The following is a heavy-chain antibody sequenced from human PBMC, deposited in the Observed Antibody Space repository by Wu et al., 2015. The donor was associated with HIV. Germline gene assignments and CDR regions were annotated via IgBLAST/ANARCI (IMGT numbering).Heavy chain of an antibody. D-gene: IGHD3-16*01. CDR3: ARSPPSGMITFGGPWEGMDV. J-gene: IGHJ6*02. CDR2: IIPNHGGA. V-gene: IGHV1-69*11. Sequence: QVQLVQSGAEVKKPGSSVKVSCKASGGSFSRSGISWVRQAPGKGFEWMGRIIPNHGGANYAEKFEGRVTITADESTSTAYMELSSLRSEDTAVYYCARSPPSGMITFGGPWEGMDVWGQGTTVTVSS. CDR1: GGSFSRSG.